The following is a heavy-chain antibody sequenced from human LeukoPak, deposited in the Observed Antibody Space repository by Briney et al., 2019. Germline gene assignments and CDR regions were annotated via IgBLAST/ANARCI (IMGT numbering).Heavy chain of an antibody. CDR2: ISTSGGLSSI. CDR3: ALSGYYSVN. J-gene: IGHJ4*02. D-gene: IGHD3-3*01. V-gene: IGHV3-21*03. Sequence: PGGSLRLSCAASGFIFSSFSVNWVRQAPGKGLEWVSSISTSGGLSSIYYADSVKGRFTISRDNSKNTLYLQIDSLRAEDTAVYYCALSGYYSVNWGQGTLVTVSS. CDR1: GFIFSSFS.